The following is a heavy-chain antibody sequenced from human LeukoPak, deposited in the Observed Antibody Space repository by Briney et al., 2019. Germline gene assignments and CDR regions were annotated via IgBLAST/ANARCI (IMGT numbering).Heavy chain of an antibody. Sequence: ASVKVSCKASGYTFTGYYMHWVRQAPGQGLEWMGWINPNSGGTNYAQKFQGRVTMTRDTSISTAYMELSRLRSDDTAVYYCARTRIGYCSSTSCYAGNYYYYYYMDVWGKGTTVTVSS. J-gene: IGHJ6*03. CDR1: GYTFTGYY. CDR3: ARTRIGYCSSTSCYAGNYYYYYYMDV. V-gene: IGHV1-2*02. CDR2: INPNSGGT. D-gene: IGHD2-2*01.